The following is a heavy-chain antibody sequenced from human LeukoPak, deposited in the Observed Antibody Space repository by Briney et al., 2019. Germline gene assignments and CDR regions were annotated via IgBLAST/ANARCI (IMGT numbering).Heavy chain of an antibody. CDR1: GGTFTSYA. D-gene: IGHD3-16*01. CDR2: IIPIFGTA. Sequence: ASVKLSCKASGGTFTSYAISWVRQAPGQGLEWMGGIIPIFGTANYAQKYQGRVTITPGKTPSTAYMGLCNERSEGPGVYCGVRGEGANAEVWVHCWGQGTLVTVSS. J-gene: IGHJ4*02. V-gene: IGHV1-69*06. CDR3: VRGEGANAEVWVHC.